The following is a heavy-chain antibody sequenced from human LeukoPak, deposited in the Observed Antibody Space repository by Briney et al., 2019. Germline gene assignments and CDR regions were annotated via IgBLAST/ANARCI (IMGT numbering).Heavy chain of an antibody. D-gene: IGHD5-18*01. V-gene: IGHV1-8*03. J-gene: IGHJ6*03. CDR1: GYTFTSYG. CDR2: MNPNSGNT. Sequence: ASVKVSCKASGYTFTSYGISWVRQAPGQGLEWMGWMNPNSGNTGCAQKFQGRVTITRNTSISTAYMELSSLRSEDTAVYYCARLGGYSYSNYYYYYMDVWGKGTTVTVSS. CDR3: ARLGGYSYSNYYYYYMDV.